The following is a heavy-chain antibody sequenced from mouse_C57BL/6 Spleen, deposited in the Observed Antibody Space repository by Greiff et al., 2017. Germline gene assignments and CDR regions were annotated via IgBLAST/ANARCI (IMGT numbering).Heavy chain of an antibody. J-gene: IGHJ3*01. V-gene: IGHV6-3*01. CDR1: GFTFSNYW. CDR3: TEAWFAY. CDR2: IRLESDNYAT. Sequence: EVKLMESGGGLVQPGGSMKLSCVASGFTFSNYWMNWVRQAPEKGLEWVAQIRLESDNYATPYAVSVKGRFTISRNNSKSRVYLQMNNLRAEDTGIYYCTEAWFAYWGQGTLVTVSA.